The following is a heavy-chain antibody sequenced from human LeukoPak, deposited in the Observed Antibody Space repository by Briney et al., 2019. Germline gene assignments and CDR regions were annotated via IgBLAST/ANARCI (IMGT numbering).Heavy chain of an antibody. CDR2: ISYDGSNK. D-gene: IGHD6-13*01. CDR1: GFTFSSYA. V-gene: IGHV3-30*04. CDR3: PRETLPYSSSWTLFDY. J-gene: IGHJ4*02. Sequence: GRSLRLSCAASGFTFSSYAMHWVRQAPGKGLVRVAVISYDGSNKYYADSVKGRFTISRDNSKNTLYLQMNSLRADETAVYYSPRETLPYSSSWTLFDYWGQGTLVTASS.